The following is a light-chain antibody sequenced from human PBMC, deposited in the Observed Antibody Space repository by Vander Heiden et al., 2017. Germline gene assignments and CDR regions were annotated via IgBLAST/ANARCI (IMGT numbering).Light chain of an antibody. Sequence: SVLSQPPSPSATPGQTFTIYCSRSNSTIGSNTVNWYQQMPGPAPKLLIYRNSQRPSGVPDRFSGSKSGTSASLAISGLQAEDEADYYCAAWDDSLNGVVFGGGTKLTVL. CDR2: RNS. CDR3: AAWDDSLNGVV. V-gene: IGLV1-44*01. CDR1: NSTIGSNT. J-gene: IGLJ2*01.